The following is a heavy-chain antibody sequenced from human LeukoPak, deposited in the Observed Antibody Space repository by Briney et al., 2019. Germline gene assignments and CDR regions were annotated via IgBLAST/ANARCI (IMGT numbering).Heavy chain of an antibody. D-gene: IGHD3-16*01. CDR1: GFTFSSYW. CDR2: INHNGNVN. Sequence: RTGGSLRLSCAASGFTFSSYWMNWARQAPGKGLEWVASINHNGNVNYYVDSVNGRFTISRDNAKNSLYLQMSNLRAEDTAVYFCAGGGGLDVWGQGATVTVSS. CDR3: AGGGGLDV. J-gene: IGHJ6*02. V-gene: IGHV3-7*03.